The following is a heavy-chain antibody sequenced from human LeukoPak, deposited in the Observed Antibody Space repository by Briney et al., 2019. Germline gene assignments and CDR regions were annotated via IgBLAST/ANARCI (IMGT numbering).Heavy chain of an antibody. V-gene: IGHV5-51*01. CDR2: LYPGDSDT. J-gene: IGHJ4*02. D-gene: IGHD7-27*01. CDR1: GYSFTYYW. Sequence: NRGESLKISCKGSGYSFTYYWIGWVRLMPGRGLEWMGILYPGDSDTRYNPSFQGRVTISADKSINTAYLKWSSLKASDTAMYYCAVTGGLNGDRVDYWGQGALVTVSS. CDR3: AVTGGLNGDRVDY.